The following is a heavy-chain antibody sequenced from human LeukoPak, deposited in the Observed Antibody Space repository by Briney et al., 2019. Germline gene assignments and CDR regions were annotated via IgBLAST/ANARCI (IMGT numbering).Heavy chain of an antibody. Sequence: HSGGSLRLSCAASGFTFSNYGMHWVRQAPGKGLEWVSAISGSGSRTYYADSVKARFTVSRDNSKNILYLQMHSLTVEDTAMYYCAKDYNAFDFWGQGTLVTVSS. J-gene: IGHJ4*02. CDR1: GFTFSNYG. D-gene: IGHD1-1*01. CDR2: ISGSGSRT. V-gene: IGHV3-NL1*01. CDR3: AKDYNAFDF.